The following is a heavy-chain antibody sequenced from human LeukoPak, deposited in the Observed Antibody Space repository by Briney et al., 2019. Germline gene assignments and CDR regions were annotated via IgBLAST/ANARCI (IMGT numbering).Heavy chain of an antibody. Sequence: SETLSLTCSVSGGSISIYYWTWIRQIPGKGLEWIGYIYYSGSTNYNPSLKSRVTISVDTSKNQFSLKLSSVTAADTAVYYCARDYCSGGSCYADYWGQGTLVTVSS. J-gene: IGHJ4*02. V-gene: IGHV4-59*01. D-gene: IGHD2-15*01. CDR2: IYYSGST. CDR3: ARDYCSGGSCYADY. CDR1: GGSISIYY.